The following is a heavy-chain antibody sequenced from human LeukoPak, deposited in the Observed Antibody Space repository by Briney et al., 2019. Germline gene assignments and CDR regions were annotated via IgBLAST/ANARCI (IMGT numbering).Heavy chain of an antibody. D-gene: IGHD3-3*01. Sequence: ASVKVSCKASGYTFTSYGISWVRQAPGQGLEWMGWISAYNGDTNYAQKLQGRVTMTTDTSTSTAYMELRSLRSDDTAVYYCARVVIVRFLEWLTISEIDYWGQGTLVTVSS. CDR1: GYTFTSYG. CDR2: ISAYNGDT. J-gene: IGHJ4*02. CDR3: ARVVIVRFLEWLTISEIDY. V-gene: IGHV1-18*01.